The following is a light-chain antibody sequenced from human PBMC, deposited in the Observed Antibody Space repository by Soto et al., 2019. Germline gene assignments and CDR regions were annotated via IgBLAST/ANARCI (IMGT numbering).Light chain of an antibody. CDR1: QGIRTG. V-gene: IGKV1-6*01. CDR3: LQDYNYPIT. CDR2: AAS. J-gene: IGKJ5*01. Sequence: AIPMTQSPSSLSASVGDTVTITCRPSQGIRTGLGWYQQKPGKAPKLLIYAASTLQSGVPSRFSGSGSDTDFTLTISSLQPEDFATYYCLQDYNYPITFGQGTRLEIK.